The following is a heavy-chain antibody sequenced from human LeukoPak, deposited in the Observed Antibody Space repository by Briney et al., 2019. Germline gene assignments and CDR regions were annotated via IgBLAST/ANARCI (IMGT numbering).Heavy chain of an antibody. Sequence: GESLKICCKGSGYSFTSYWIGCVRQMPGKGVGGMGIIYPGVADTRYSPYYQGQVTCSANKSIITAYMQWSSLKASDTAMYYCARQTTKMDIVVVPAAWDYWGQGTLVTVSS. CDR3: ARQTTKMDIVVVPAAWDY. J-gene: IGHJ4*02. CDR2: IYPGVADT. D-gene: IGHD2-2*03. V-gene: IGHV5-51*01. CDR1: GYSFTSYW.